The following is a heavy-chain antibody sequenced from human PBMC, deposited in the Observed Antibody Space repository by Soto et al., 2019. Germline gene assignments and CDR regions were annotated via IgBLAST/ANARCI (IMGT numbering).Heavy chain of an antibody. Sequence: GGSLRLSCATSGFTFSGSAMHWVRQASGKGLEWVGRIRSKANSYATAYAASVKGRFTISRDDSKNTAYLQMNSLKTEDTAVYYCTRLPHSFGAEDAFDIWGQGTMVTVS. CDR1: GFTFSGSA. D-gene: IGHD3-16*01. V-gene: IGHV3-73*01. CDR2: IRSKANSYAT. CDR3: TRLPHSFGAEDAFDI. J-gene: IGHJ3*02.